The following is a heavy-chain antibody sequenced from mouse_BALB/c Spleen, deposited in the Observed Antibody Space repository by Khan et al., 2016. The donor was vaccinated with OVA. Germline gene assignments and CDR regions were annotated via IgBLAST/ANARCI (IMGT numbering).Heavy chain of an antibody. CDR1: GYSITSDYA. J-gene: IGHJ2*01. CDR2: ISYSGNT. D-gene: IGHD1-1*01. V-gene: IGHV3-2*02. Sequence: EVQLVESGPGLVKPSQSLSLTCTVTGYSITSDYAWNWIRQFPGNKLEWMGFISYSGNTNYNPSLKSRISITRDTSKNQLFLQLNAVTTGETAAYYCARVYGGDFDYWGQGTTLTLSS. CDR3: ARVYGGDFDY.